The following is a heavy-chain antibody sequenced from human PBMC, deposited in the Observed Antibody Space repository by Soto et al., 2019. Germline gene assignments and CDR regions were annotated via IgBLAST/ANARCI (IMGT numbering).Heavy chain of an antibody. CDR2: ISVYNGNT. V-gene: IGHV1-18*01. Sequence: VQLLQSGAELKKPGASIQVSCKASGYTFTGYGISWVRQAPGQGLEWMGWISVYNGNTNYAKNVQDRVTMTTDTSTHTAYMEMRSLRSDDTAVDYCAREGYYASWSGYPTPDVYGMDVWGQGTTLTVSS. D-gene: IGHD3-3*01. J-gene: IGHJ6*02. CDR3: AREGYYASWSGYPTPDVYGMDV. CDR1: GYTFTGYG.